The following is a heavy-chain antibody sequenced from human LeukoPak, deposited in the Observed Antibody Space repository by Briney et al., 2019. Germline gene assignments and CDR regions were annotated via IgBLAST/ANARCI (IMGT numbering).Heavy chain of an antibody. D-gene: IGHD4-17*01. CDR2: ISSSSSYI. V-gene: IGHV3-21*01. J-gene: IGHJ4*02. CDR3: ARAESGDYQFDY. Sequence: PGGSLRLSCAASGFTFSSYSMNWVRQAPGKGLEWVSSISSSSSYIYYADSVKGRFTISRDNAKNSLYLQMNSLRAEDTAVYYCARAESGDYQFDYWGQGTLVTVSS. CDR1: GFTFSSYS.